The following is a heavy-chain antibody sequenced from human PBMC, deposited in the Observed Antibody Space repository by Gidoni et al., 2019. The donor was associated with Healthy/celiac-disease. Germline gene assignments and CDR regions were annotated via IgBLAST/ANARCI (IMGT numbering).Heavy chain of an antibody. V-gene: IGHV4-34*01. J-gene: IGHJ5*02. CDR2: INHSGST. D-gene: IGHD6-19*01. CDR3: ARGRGSGWYFSRFDP. Sequence: QVQLQQWGAGLLKPSETLSLTCAVYGGSFSGYYWSWIRQPPGKGLEWIGEINHSGSTNYNPSLKSRVTISVDTSKNQFSLKLSSVTAADTAVYYCARGRGSGWYFSRFDPWGQGTLVTVSS. CDR1: GGSFSGYY.